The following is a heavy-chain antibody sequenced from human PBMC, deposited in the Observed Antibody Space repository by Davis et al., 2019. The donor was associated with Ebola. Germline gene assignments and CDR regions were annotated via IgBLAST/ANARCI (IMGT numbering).Heavy chain of an antibody. CDR2: IYHSGST. Sequence: SETLSLTCAVSGGSISSSNWWSWVRQPPGKGLEWIGEIYHSGSTNYNPSLKSRVTISVDKSKNQFSLKLSSVTAADTAVYYCARFVQGVGRYFDYWGQGTLVTVSS. CDR1: GGSISSSNW. J-gene: IGHJ4*02. CDR3: ARFVQGVGRYFDY. V-gene: IGHV4-4*02. D-gene: IGHD3-10*01.